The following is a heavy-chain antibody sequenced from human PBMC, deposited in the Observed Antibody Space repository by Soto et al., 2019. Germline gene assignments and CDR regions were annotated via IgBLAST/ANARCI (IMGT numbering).Heavy chain of an antibody. D-gene: IGHD5-12*01. V-gene: IGHV1-69*13. Sequence: ASVKVSCKASGGTFNNYALSWVRQAPGQGLEWVGGIIPIFNSANYAQKFQGRVTITADDSTSTAYMELRSLRPDDTAVYYCAREVTVASYSFDFWGQGTLVTVSS. CDR3: AREVTVASYSFDF. CDR1: GGTFNNYA. J-gene: IGHJ4*02. CDR2: IIPIFNSA.